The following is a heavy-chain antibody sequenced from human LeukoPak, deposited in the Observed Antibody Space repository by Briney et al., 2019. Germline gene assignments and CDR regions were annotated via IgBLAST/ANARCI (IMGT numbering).Heavy chain of an antibody. D-gene: IGHD6-13*01. J-gene: IGHJ5*02. V-gene: IGHV4-39*07. CDR3: ARDRGSSSWYLGWFDP. CDR2: IFYSGST. Sequence: SETLSLTCTVSGGSISTSNYYWGWIRQPPGKGLEWIGNIFYSGSTYYSPSLKSRVTISLDTSKNQFSLKLSSVTAADTAVYYCARDRGSSSWYLGWFDPWGQGTLVTVSS. CDR1: GGSISTSNYY.